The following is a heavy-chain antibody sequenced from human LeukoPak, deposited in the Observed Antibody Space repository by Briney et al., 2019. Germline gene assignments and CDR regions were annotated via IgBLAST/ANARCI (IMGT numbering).Heavy chain of an antibody. Sequence: PGGSLRLSCAASGFTFSSYWMSWVRQAPGKGLEWVANIKQDGSEKYYVDSVKGRLTISRDNAKNSLYLQMNSLRAEDTAVYYCARDYRMVRGVRDYWGQGTLVTVSS. CDR1: GFTFSSYW. CDR2: IKQDGSEK. D-gene: IGHD3-10*01. J-gene: IGHJ4*02. V-gene: IGHV3-7*01. CDR3: ARDYRMVRGVRDY.